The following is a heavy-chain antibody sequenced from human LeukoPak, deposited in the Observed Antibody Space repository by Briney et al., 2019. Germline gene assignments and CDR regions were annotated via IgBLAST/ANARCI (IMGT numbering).Heavy chain of an antibody. Sequence: SETLSLTCAVSGDSVSGAFWWSWVRLPPHKGLEWIGEIHHSGSSNYNPSLKSRVIVSSDMSKNQFSLMLNSVTAADTAVYYCARDKGQYGSGTRGFTWFDPWGQGTLVTVSS. CDR1: GDSVSGAFW. CDR2: IHHSGSS. CDR3: ARDKGQYGSGTRGFTWFDP. J-gene: IGHJ5*02. D-gene: IGHD3-10*01. V-gene: IGHV4-4*02.